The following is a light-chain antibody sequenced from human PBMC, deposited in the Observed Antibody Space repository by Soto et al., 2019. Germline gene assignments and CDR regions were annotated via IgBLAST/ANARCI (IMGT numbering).Light chain of an antibody. V-gene: IGKV1-8*01. CDR3: QQYYSYPRT. CDR1: QGISRY. J-gene: IGKJ1*01. Sequence: AIQLTPSPSSLSASVVERVTITCRASQGISRYLAWYQQKPGKAPKLLIYAASTLQSGVPSRFSGSGSGTDFTLTISCVQYEDSATYCRQQYYSYPRTFGQGTKVDIK. CDR2: AAS.